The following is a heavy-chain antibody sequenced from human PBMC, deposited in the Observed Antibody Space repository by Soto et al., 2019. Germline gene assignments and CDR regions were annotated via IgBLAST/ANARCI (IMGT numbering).Heavy chain of an antibody. CDR2: ISGSGGST. V-gene: IGHV3-23*01. J-gene: IGHJ6*02. D-gene: IGHD2-2*01. CDR3: AKGSRSTSWLVRDYYYGMDV. CDR1: GFTFSSYA. Sequence: QPGGSLRLSCAASGFTFSSYAMSWVRQAPGKGLGWVSAISGSGGSTYYADSVKGRFTISRDNSKNTLYLQMNSLRAEDTAVYYCAKGSRSTSWLVRDYYYGMDVWGQGTTVTVSS.